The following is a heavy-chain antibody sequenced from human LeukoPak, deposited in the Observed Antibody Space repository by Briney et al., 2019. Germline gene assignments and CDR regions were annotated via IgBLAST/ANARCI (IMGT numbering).Heavy chain of an antibody. V-gene: IGHV4-38-2*02. CDR2: IYHSGST. Sequence: SETLSLTCAVSGYSFSSGYYWGWIRQPPGKGLEWIGCIYHSGSTYYNPSLKSRVTISVDTSKNQFSLKLSSVTAADTAVYYCARDDTAMVDYWGQGTLVTVSS. CDR1: GYSFSSGYY. J-gene: IGHJ4*02. D-gene: IGHD5-18*01. CDR3: ARDDTAMVDY.